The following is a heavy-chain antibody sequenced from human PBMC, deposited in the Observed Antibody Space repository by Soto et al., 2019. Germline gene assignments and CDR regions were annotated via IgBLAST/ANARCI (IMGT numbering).Heavy chain of an antibody. CDR2: IYYSGST. Sequence: SETLSLTCTVSGGSISSGDYYWSWIRQPPGKGLEWIGYIYYSGSTYYNPSLKSRVTISVDTSKNQFSLKLSSVTAADTAVYYCAREPPNCTNGVCYAFDYWGQGTLVTVSS. J-gene: IGHJ4*02. D-gene: IGHD2-8*01. V-gene: IGHV4-30-4*01. CDR1: GGSISSGDYY. CDR3: AREPPNCTNGVCYAFDY.